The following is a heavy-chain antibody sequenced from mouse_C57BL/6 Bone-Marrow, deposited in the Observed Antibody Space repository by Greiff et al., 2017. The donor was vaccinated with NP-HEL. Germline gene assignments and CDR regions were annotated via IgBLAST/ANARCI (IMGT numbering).Heavy chain of an antibody. CDR3: TRGSSGWDY. CDR2: ISSGGDYI. D-gene: IGHD3-2*02. V-gene: IGHV5-9-1*02. Sequence: EVMLVESGEGLVKPGGSLKLSCAASGFTFSSYAMSWVRQTPEKRLEWVAYISSGGDYIYYADTVKGRFTISRDNARNTLCLQMSSLKSEDTAMYYCTRGSSGWDYWGQGTTLTVSS. J-gene: IGHJ2*01. CDR1: GFTFSSYA.